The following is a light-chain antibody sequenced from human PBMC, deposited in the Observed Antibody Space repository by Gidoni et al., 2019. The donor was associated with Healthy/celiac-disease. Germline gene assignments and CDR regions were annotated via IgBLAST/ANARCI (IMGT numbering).Light chain of an antibody. Sequence: IVLTQSPGTLSLSPGERATLSCRASQSVSSSYLAWYQQKPGQAPRLLIYGASSRATGIPDRFSGSGSGTDFTLTISRLEPEDFAVYYCQQYGSSFLLTFXPXTKVDIK. CDR1: QSVSSSY. V-gene: IGKV3-20*01. CDR2: GAS. J-gene: IGKJ3*01. CDR3: QQYGSSFLLT.